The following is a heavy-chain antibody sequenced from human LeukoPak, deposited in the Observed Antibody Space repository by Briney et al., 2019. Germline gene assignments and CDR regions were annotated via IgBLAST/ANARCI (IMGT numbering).Heavy chain of an antibody. Sequence: PGGSLRLSCAASRFTFSNYAMSWVRQAPGKGLEWVSAITGSGGNTYYADSVKGRFTISRDNSKNTVFLQMNSLRAEDTAVYYCAKWEDYDVLTGYYVSDYWGQGTLVTVSS. V-gene: IGHV3-23*01. CDR2: ITGSGGNT. J-gene: IGHJ4*02. D-gene: IGHD3-9*01. CDR1: RFTFSNYA. CDR3: AKWEDYDVLTGYYVSDY.